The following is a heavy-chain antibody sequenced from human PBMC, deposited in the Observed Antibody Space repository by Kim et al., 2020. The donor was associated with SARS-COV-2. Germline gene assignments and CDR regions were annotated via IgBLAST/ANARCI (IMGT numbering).Heavy chain of an antibody. V-gene: IGHV3-13*01. D-gene: IGHD2-15*01. Sequence: VKGRFTISRENAKNSLYLHMNSLRAGDTAVYYCARGYCSGGSCSYYYFDYWGQGTLVTVSS. J-gene: IGHJ4*02. CDR3: ARGYCSGGSCSYYYFDY.